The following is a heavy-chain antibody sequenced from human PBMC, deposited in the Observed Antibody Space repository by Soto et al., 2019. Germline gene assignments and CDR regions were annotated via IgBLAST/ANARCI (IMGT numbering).Heavy chain of an antibody. CDR3: ARVWTTVTNWFDP. Sequence: TLSLTCAVSGGSINSSNWWSWVRQPPGKGLEWIGEIYHSGSTNYNPSLKSRVTISVDKSKNQFSLKLSSVTAADTAVYYCARVWTTVTNWFDPWGQGTLVTVSS. J-gene: IGHJ5*01. CDR1: GGSINSSNW. CDR2: IYHSGST. D-gene: IGHD4-17*01. V-gene: IGHV4-4*02.